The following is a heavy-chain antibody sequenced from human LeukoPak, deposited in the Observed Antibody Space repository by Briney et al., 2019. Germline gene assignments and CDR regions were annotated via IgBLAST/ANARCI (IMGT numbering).Heavy chain of an antibody. CDR2: ISFSAGTT. CDR1: EITLSSYG. J-gene: IGHJ5*01. Sequence: GGSLRLSCAASEITLSSYGVSWVRQAPGKGLEWLSAISFSAGTTYYADSVRGRFTISRDNSKNTVFLQMNSLSTEDTAVYSCFTGSAYYYDSWGQGTLVTVSS. CDR3: FTGSAYYYDS. V-gene: IGHV3-23*01. D-gene: IGHD3-22*01.